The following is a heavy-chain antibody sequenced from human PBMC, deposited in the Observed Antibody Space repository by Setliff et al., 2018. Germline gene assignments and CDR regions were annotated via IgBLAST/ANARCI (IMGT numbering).Heavy chain of an antibody. CDR1: GFTFSTYA. D-gene: IGHD5-12*01. J-gene: IGHJ4*02. CDR2: ISYDGSNK. V-gene: IGHV3-30-3*01. Sequence: PGGSLRLSCAASGFTFSTYAMYWVRQAPGKGLEWVAVISYDGSNKYYADSVKGRFTISRDNSKNTLYLQMNSLRAEDTAVYYCARDLGYGGYGNQDYWGQGTLVTVSS. CDR3: ARDLGYGGYGNQDY.